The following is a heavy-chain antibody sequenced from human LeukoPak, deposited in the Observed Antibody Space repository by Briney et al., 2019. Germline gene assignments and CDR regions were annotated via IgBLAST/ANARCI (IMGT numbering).Heavy chain of an antibody. Sequence: GGSLRLSCATSGFEFRNYAMSWIRQVPGKGLEWFSAISGSGDATYYADSVKGRFTISRDNSKKMVFLQMNSLRVEDTAIYYCHGGYAYALENHHFWGQGILVTVSS. J-gene: IGHJ4*02. CDR1: GFEFRNYA. CDR3: HGGYAYALENHHF. V-gene: IGHV3-23*01. D-gene: IGHD5-12*01. CDR2: ISGSGDAT.